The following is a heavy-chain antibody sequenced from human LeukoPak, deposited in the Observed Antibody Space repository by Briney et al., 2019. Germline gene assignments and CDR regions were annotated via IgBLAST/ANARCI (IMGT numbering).Heavy chain of an antibody. CDR3: ARAKWELPIDY. Sequence: PGGSLRLSCAASGFTFSSYGMYWVRQAPGKGLEWVAVISFDGSNKYYADSVRGRFTVSRDNSKDTLYLQMNSLRAEDTAVYYCARAKWELPIDYWGQGTLVTVSS. J-gene: IGHJ4*02. D-gene: IGHD1-26*01. CDR1: GFTFSSYG. CDR2: ISFDGSNK. V-gene: IGHV3-30*03.